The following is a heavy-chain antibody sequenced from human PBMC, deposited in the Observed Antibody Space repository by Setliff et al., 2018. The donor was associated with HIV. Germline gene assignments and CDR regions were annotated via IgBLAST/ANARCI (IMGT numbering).Heavy chain of an antibody. Sequence: ASVKVSCKASGYTFSNYDINWVRQATGQGLEWVGWMNPNSGNTGYAQKFQGRVTLTRNTSISTAYMELSSLRSEDTAVYSCARVATVSHPGDYFDYGGQGTLVTVSS. CDR3: ARVATVSHPGDYFDY. CDR1: GYTFSNYD. D-gene: IGHD4-4*01. J-gene: IGHJ4*02. CDR2: MNPNSGNT. V-gene: IGHV1-8*01.